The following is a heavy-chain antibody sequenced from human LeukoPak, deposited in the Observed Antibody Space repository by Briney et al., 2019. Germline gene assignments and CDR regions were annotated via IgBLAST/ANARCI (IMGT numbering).Heavy chain of an antibody. J-gene: IGHJ6*02. Sequence: GGSLRLSCAASGFTFSSYGMHWVRQAPGKGLEWVAVISYDGSNKYYANSVKGRFTISRDNSKNTLYLQMNSLRAEDTAVYYCASIRSGWYGARYYGMDVWGQGTTVTVSS. CDR2: ISYDGSNK. V-gene: IGHV3-30*19. CDR1: GFTFSSYG. CDR3: ASIRSGWYGARYYGMDV. D-gene: IGHD6-19*01.